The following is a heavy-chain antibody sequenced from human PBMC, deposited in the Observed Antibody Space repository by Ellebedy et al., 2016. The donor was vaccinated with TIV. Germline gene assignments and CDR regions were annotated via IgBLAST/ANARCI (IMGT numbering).Heavy chain of an antibody. D-gene: IGHD6-19*01. J-gene: IGHJ4*02. CDR1: GFTFSSYA. CDR3: ARSVEGHFDY. Sequence: GGSLRLSCSASGFTFSSYAMHWVRQAPGKGLEYVSAISSNGGSTYYADSVKGRFTISRDNSKNTLYLQMSSLRAEDTAVYYCARSVEGHFDYWGQGTLVTVSS. CDR2: ISSNGGST. V-gene: IGHV3-64D*06.